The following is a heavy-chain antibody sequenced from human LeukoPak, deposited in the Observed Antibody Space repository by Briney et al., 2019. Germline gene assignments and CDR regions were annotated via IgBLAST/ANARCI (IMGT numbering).Heavy chain of an antibody. CDR2: ISSSSSYI. D-gene: IGHD1-7*01. CDR1: GFTFSSYS. CDR3: ARERRQTKSWFDP. V-gene: IGHV3-21*01. Sequence: GGSLRLSCAASGFTFSSYSMNWVRQAPGKGLEWVSSISSSSSYIYYAASVKGRFTISRDNAKNSLYLQMNSLRAEDTAVYYCARERRQTKSWFDPWGQGTLVTVSS. J-gene: IGHJ5*02.